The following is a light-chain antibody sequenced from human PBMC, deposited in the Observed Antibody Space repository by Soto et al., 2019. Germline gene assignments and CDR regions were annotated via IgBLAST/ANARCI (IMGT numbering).Light chain of an antibody. CDR3: HQYDGYSPQT. V-gene: IGKV1-5*01. Sequence: DIQMTQSPSTLFASVGDRVTITCRASQSVRNWLAWYQQKPGRAPHLLIYDSSTLEPGVPSRFRGSGSGTEFTLPTNSLQPDDFGTYYYHQYDGYSPQTFGQGTKVEIK. J-gene: IGKJ1*01. CDR1: QSVRNW. CDR2: DSS.